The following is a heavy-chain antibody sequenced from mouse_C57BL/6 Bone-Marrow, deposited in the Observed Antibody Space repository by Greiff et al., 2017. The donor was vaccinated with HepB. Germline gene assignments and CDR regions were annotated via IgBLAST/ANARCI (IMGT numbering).Heavy chain of an antibody. Sequence: EVQLQQSGPELVKPGASVKISCKASGYTFTDYYMNWVKQSHGKSLEWIGDINPNNGGTSYNQKFKGKATLTVDKSSSTAYMELRSLTSEDSAVYYCARSFTTVVATRVYFDYWGQGTTLTVSS. CDR3: ARSFTTVVATRVYFDY. CDR1: GYTFTDYY. D-gene: IGHD1-1*01. CDR2: INPNNGGT. J-gene: IGHJ2*01. V-gene: IGHV1-26*01.